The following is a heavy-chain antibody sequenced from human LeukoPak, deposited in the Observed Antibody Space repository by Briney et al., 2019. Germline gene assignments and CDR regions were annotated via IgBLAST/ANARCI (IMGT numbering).Heavy chain of an antibody. CDR3: AKDHPFTVTSFDY. V-gene: IGHV3-48*01. CDR1: GFTFSSYS. CDR2: ISSSSSTI. Sequence: GGSLRLSCVASGFTFSSYSMNWVRQAPGKGLEWVSYISSSSSTIYYGDSVKGRFTIPRDNAKNSLYLQMNSLRAEDTAVYYCAKDHPFTVTSFDYWGQGTLVTVSS. J-gene: IGHJ4*02. D-gene: IGHD4-17*01.